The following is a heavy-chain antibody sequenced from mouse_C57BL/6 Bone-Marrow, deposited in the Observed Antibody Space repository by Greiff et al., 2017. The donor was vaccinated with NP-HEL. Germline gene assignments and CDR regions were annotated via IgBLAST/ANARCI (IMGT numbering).Heavy chain of an antibody. CDR1: GYTFTDYY. CDR2: INPYNGGT. CDR3: ARSGWDWYFDV. V-gene: IGHV1-19*01. J-gene: IGHJ1*03. D-gene: IGHD3-1*01. Sequence: VQLQQSGPVLVKPGASVKMSCKASGYTFTDYYMNWVKQSHGKSLEWIGVINPYNGGTSYNQKFKGKATLTVDKSSSTAYMELNSLTSEDSAVYYCARSGWDWYFDVWAQGPRSPSPQ.